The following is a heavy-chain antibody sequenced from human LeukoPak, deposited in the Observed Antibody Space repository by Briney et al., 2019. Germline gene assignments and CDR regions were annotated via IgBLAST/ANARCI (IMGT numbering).Heavy chain of an antibody. D-gene: IGHD3-3*01. CDR1: GYTFTSYG. CDR3: ARDQNYDFWSGYYY. CDR2: ISAYNGNT. J-gene: IGHJ4*02. V-gene: IGHV1-18*01. Sequence: ASVKVSCKASGYTFTSYGISWVRQAPGQRLEWMGWISAYNGNTNYAQKLQGRVTMTTDTSTSTAYMELRSLRSDDTAVYYCARDQNYDFWSGYYYWGQGTLVTVSS.